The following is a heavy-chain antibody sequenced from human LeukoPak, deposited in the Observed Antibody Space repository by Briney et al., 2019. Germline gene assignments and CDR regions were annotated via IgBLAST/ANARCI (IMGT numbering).Heavy chain of an antibody. CDR3: ARDPREQWLVQGNY. J-gene: IGHJ4*02. CDR2: INTNTGNP. CDR1: GYTFTSYA. Sequence: GASVKVSCKASGYTFTSYAMNWVRQAPGQGLEWMGWINTNTGNPTYAQGFTGRFVFSLDTSVSTAYLQISSLKAEDTAVYYCARDPREQWLVQGNYWGQGTLVTVSS. D-gene: IGHD6-19*01. V-gene: IGHV7-4-1*02.